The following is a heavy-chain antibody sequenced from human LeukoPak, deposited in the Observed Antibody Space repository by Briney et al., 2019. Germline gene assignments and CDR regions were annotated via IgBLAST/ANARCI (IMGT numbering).Heavy chain of an antibody. D-gene: IGHD6-19*01. J-gene: IGHJ4*02. V-gene: IGHV4-39*07. CDR2: VYYSGTT. CDR3: ARGTLYSGWSYYFDY. Sequence: SETLSLTCSVPGGSISLSYYYWGWVRQPPGTAMEWLGSVYYSGTTSYNPSLKSRFTISVDMSKNHFSLRLSSVTAADTAMYYCARGTLYSGWSYYFDYWGQGSQVTVSS. CDR1: GGSISLSYYY.